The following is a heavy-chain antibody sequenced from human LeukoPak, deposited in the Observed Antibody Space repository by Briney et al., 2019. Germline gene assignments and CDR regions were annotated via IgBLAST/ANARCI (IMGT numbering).Heavy chain of an antibody. J-gene: IGHJ5*02. D-gene: IGHD3-10*01. CDR3: ARRLVVRGVIISDWFDP. Sequence: SETLSLTCTVSGGSISSYYWSWIWQPPGKGLEWIGYIYYSGSTNYNPSLKSRVTISVDTSKNQFSLKLSSVTAADTAVYYCARRLVVRGVIISDWFDPWGQGTLVTVSS. CDR1: GGSISSYY. V-gene: IGHV4-59*01. CDR2: IYYSGST.